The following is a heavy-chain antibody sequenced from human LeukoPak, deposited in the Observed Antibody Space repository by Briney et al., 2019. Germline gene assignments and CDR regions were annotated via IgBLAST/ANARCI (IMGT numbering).Heavy chain of an antibody. CDR2: ISYDGSNK. CDR1: GFTFTTFW. J-gene: IGHJ4*02. V-gene: IGHV3-30*18. CDR3: AKDRSTILMIYATDY. D-gene: IGHD2-8*01. Sequence: PGGSLRLSCATPGFTFTTFWMHWVRQAPGKGLEWVAFISYDGSNKYYADSVKGRVTISRDNSKNTLYLQMNSLRAEDTALYYCAKDRSTILMIYATDYWGQGTLVTVSS.